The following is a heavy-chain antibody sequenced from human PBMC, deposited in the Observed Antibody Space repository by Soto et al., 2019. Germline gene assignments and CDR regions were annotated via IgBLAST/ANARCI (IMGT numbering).Heavy chain of an antibody. CDR2: IYWDGDK. D-gene: IGHD5-12*01. CDR3: VQTHKWLKFDY. Sequence: QITLKESGPTLVKPTQTLTLTCTFSGFSLTTSGVGVGWIRQPPGKALEWLALIYWDGDKRYSPSLKSRLTXLXATAKNQVVLIMTNMDPVDTAKYYCVQTHKWLKFDYWGQGTLVTVSS. V-gene: IGHV2-5*02. J-gene: IGHJ4*02. CDR1: GFSLTTSGVG.